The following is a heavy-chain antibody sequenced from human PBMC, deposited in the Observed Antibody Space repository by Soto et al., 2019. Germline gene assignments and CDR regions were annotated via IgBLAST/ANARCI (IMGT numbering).Heavy chain of an antibody. CDR3: ARRYGGNLDY. J-gene: IGHJ4*02. D-gene: IGHD1-26*01. Sequence: QVQLQESGPGLVKPSETLSLTCTVSGGSISNFYWCWIRQPPGKGLEWIGYIYYSGSTNYNPSLKSRVTISVDTSKNQFSLKLSSVTAADTAVYFCARRYGGNLDYWGQGTLVTVSS. CDR1: GGSISNFY. CDR2: IYYSGST. V-gene: IGHV4-59*08.